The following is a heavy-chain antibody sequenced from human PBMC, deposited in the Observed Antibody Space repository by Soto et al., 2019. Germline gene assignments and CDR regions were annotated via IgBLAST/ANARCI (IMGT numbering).Heavy chain of an antibody. V-gene: IGHV1-46*03. J-gene: IGHJ5*02. CDR3: ARDGSITIPGTSWFDP. Sequence: QVQLVQSGAEVKKPGASVKVSCKASGYTFTSYYMHWVRQAPGQGLEWMGIINPSGGSTSYAQKFQGRVTMTRDTSTSTVYMELSSLRSEDTAVYYCARDGSITIPGTSWFDPWGQGTLVTVSS. CDR1: GYTFTSYY. CDR2: INPSGGST. D-gene: IGHD3-3*01.